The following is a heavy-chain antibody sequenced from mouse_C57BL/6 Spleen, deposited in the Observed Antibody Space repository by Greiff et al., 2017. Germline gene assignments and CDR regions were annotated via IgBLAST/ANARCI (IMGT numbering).Heavy chain of an antibody. V-gene: IGHV2-5*01. CDR3: ARIDYGSSLYAMDY. Sequence: QVQLKESGPGLVQPSQSLSITCTVSGFSLTSYGVHWVRQSPGKGLEWLGVIWRGGSTDYNAAFMSRLSITKDNSKSQVFFKMNSLQADDTAIYYCARIDYGSSLYAMDYWGQGTSVTVSS. D-gene: IGHD1-1*01. J-gene: IGHJ4*01. CDR1: GFSLTSYG. CDR2: IWRGGST.